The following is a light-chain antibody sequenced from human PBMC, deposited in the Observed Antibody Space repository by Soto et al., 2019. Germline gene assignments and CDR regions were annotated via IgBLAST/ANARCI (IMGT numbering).Light chain of an antibody. CDR1: SSDVGGYNY. CDR3: SSYTGGNPSYV. V-gene: IGLV2-14*01. Sequence: QSALTQPASVSGSPGQSITISCTGTSSDVGGYNYVSWYQQHPGKAPKLMIYGVTIRPSGVSDRFSGSKSGNTASLTVSGLQAEDEADYYCSSYTGGNPSYVFGTGTKLTVL. J-gene: IGLJ1*01. CDR2: GVT.